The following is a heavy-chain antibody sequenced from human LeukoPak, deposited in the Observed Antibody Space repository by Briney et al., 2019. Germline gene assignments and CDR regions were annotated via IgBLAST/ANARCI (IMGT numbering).Heavy chain of an antibody. CDR3: ARSYTGSPRNWFDP. CDR2: ISSSSTYI. Sequence: GGSLRLSCAASGFTFRNYAMNWVRQAPGKGLEWVSFISSSSTYIYYADSVKGRFTISRDNAKNSLYLQMNSLRAEDTAVYYCARSYTGSPRNWFDPWGQGTLVTVSS. CDR1: GFTFRNYA. D-gene: IGHD1-26*01. J-gene: IGHJ5*02. V-gene: IGHV3-21*01.